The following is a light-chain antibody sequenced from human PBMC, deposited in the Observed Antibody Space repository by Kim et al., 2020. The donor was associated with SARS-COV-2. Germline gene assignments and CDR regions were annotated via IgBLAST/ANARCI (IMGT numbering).Light chain of an antibody. V-gene: IGKV1-39*01. CDR3: QQSFTTPLT. CDR1: QTISKF. CDR2: DAS. Sequence: ASVGDRVTISCRASQTISKFVNWYQLKPGKAPNIVIFDASSLATGVPSRFSGSVSGADFSLTNSSLQPDDSATYYCQQSFTTPLTFGQGTRLEIK. J-gene: IGKJ5*01.